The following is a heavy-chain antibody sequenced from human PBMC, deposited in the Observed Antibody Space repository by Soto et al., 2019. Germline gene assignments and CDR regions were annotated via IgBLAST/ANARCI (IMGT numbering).Heavy chain of an antibody. CDR3: ARDRGYCCGGSCYSSRAFDI. CDR1: GYTFTGYY. V-gene: IGHV1-2*04. Sequence: GASVKVSCKASGYTFTGYYMHWVRQAPGQGLEWMGWINPNSGGTNYAQKFQGWVTMTRDTSISTAYMELSRLRSDDTAVYYCARDRGYCCGGSCYSSRAFDIPGQAPMVTGSS. CDR2: INPNSGGT. J-gene: IGHJ3*02. D-gene: IGHD2-15*01.